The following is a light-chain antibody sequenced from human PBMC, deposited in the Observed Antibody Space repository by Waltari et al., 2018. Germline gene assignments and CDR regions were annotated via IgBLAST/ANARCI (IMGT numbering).Light chain of an antibody. Sequence: EIVMTQSPDSLAVSLGERATINCKSSQSVLYSSNNKNYLAWYQQKPGQPPKLLIYWASTRESGVPDRFTGSGSGTDFTLTISSLQAEDVAVYYCQQYYSIPLTFGGGTTVEIK. V-gene: IGKV4-1*01. J-gene: IGKJ4*01. CDR2: WAS. CDR3: QQYYSIPLT. CDR1: QSVLYSSNNKNY.